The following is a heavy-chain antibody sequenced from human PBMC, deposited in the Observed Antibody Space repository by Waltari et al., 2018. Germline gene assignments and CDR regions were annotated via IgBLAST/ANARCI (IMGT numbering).Heavy chain of an antibody. D-gene: IGHD1-20*01. CDR3: AKPFYNWDDPLHS. J-gene: IGHJ1*01. CDR2: ISVSDAT. V-gene: IGHV3-23*01. CDR1: GFTSVTHA. Sequence: EVQLLESGGGLVQPGGSLRLSCQASGFTSVTHAINWVRQAPGKGLEVVSSISVSDATDYADAGKGRFTISRDYSDNTVYLQMDSLRADDTAVYFCAKPFYNWDDPLHSWGQGTPVTVSS.